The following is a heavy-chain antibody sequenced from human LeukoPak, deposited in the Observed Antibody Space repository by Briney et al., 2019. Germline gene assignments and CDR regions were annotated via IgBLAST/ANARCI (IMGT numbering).Heavy chain of an antibody. CDR3: ARGWTFTTPVGRVGGSSSRRGRYFDY. CDR2: VIHGGST. Sequence: PSETLSLTCAVYGGHFSGYYWSSIRQPPGKGLEWIGQVIHGGSTNYTPSLKSRVIISLDTSKNQFSLKQNSVNAADTAVCYCARGWTFTTPVGRVGGSSSRRGRYFDYWGQGTLVTVSS. J-gene: IGHJ4*02. CDR1: GGHFSGYY. D-gene: IGHD2-15*01. V-gene: IGHV4-34*01.